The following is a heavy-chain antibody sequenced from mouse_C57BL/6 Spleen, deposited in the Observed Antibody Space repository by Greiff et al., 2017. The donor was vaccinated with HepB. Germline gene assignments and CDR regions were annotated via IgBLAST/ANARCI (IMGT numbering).Heavy chain of an antibody. V-gene: IGHV3-6*01. CDR3: ARGDDGSPAWFAY. CDR1: GYSITSGYY. Sequence: EVKLQESGPGLVKPSQSLSLTCSVTGYSITSGYYWNWIRQFPGNKLEWMGYISYDGSNNYNPSLKNRISITRDTSKNQFFLKLNSLTTEDTATYYWARGDDGSPAWFAYWGQGTLVTVSA. J-gene: IGHJ3*01. CDR2: ISYDGSN. D-gene: IGHD1-1*01.